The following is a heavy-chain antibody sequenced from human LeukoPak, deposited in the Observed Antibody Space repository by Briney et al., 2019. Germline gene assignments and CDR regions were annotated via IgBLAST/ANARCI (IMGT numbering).Heavy chain of an antibody. V-gene: IGHV1-69*13. Sequence: GASVKVSCNASGGTFSSYAISWVRQAPGQGLEWMGGIIPIFGTANYAQKFQGRVTITADESTSTAYMELSSLRSEDTAVYYCARDFSGIAVAGFDPWGQGTLVTVSS. D-gene: IGHD6-19*01. CDR2: IIPIFGTA. CDR3: ARDFSGIAVAGFDP. CDR1: GGTFSSYA. J-gene: IGHJ5*02.